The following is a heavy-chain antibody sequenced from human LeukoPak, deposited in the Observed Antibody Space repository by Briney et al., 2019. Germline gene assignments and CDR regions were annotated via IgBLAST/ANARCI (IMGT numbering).Heavy chain of an antibody. Sequence: GGSLRLSCAASRFTFSSYIMNWVRQAPGKGLEWLSYISNSGSTIYYADSVKGRFTISRDNAKNSLWLQMNSLRAEDTAVYYCVGGRGSCSGGTCYVDYWGQGTLVTVSS. V-gene: IGHV3-48*01. CDR3: VGGRGSCSGGTCYVDY. D-gene: IGHD2-15*01. CDR2: ISNSGSTI. J-gene: IGHJ4*03. CDR1: RFTFSSYI.